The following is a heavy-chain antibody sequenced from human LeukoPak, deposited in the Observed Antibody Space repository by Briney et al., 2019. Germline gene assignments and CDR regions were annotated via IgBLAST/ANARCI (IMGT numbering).Heavy chain of an antibody. D-gene: IGHD2-8*02. CDR1: GYTFTSYY. J-gene: IGHJ6*02. Sequence: ASVKVSCKASGYTFTSYYMHWVRQAPGQGLECMGIINPSGGSTSYAQKFQGRVTMTRDTSTSTVYMELSSLRSEDTAVYYCARDGSGYGPWWCTPCGYYYYGMDVWGQGTTVTVSS. CDR2: INPSGGST. V-gene: IGHV1-46*01. CDR3: ARDGSGYGPWWCTPCGYYYYGMDV.